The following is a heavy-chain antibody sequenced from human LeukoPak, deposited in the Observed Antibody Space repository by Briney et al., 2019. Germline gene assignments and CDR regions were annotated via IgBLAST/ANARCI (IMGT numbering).Heavy chain of an antibody. Sequence: GGWLRLSCSASGFTFSSYAMQWVRQAPGKGLEYVSGLISNGGSTYYEDSVKGRFTISRDTSKNTLYLQMSSLRTEDTAVYYCVKRAVSGAGTITRFYFDYWGQGTLVTVSS. CDR1: GFTFSSYA. V-gene: IGHV3-64D*06. J-gene: IGHJ4*02. CDR2: LISNGGST. D-gene: IGHD3-10*01. CDR3: VKRAVSGAGTITRFYFDY.